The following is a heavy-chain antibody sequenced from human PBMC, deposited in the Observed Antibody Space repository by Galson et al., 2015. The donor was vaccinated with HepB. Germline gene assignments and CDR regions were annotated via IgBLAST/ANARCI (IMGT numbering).Heavy chain of an antibody. V-gene: IGHV3-21*01. Sequence: SLRLSCAASGFTFSSYSMNWVRQAPGKGLEWVSSISSSSSYIYYADSVKGRFTISRDNAKNSLYLQMNSLRAEDTAVYYCARDLPPRYFDYWGQGTLVTVSS. CDR3: ARDLPPRYFDY. CDR1: GFTFSSYS. CDR2: ISSSSSYI. J-gene: IGHJ4*02.